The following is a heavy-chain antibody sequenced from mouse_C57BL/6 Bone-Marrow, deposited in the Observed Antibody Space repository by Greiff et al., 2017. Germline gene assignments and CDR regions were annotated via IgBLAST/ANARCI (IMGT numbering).Heavy chain of an antibody. D-gene: IGHD1-1*01. CDR2: INYEGSST. CDR1: GFTFSDYY. Sequence: EVQLLESEGGLVQPGSSMKLSCTASGFTFSDYYMAWVRQVPEKGLEWVANINYEGSSTYYLDSFKSRFIISRDNAKNTLYLQMSSLKSEDTDTYYCSRADGSSYDYGGQGTTLTVSA. V-gene: IGHV5-16*01. CDR3: SRADGSSYDY. J-gene: IGHJ2*01.